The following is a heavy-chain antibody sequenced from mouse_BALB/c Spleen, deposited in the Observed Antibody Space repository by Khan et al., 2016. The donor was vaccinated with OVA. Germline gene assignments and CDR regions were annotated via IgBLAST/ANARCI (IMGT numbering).Heavy chain of an antibody. D-gene: IGHD1-1*02. CDR1: GYTFTSYD. Sequence: QVQLQQSGAELVKPGASVKLSCKASGYTFTSYDINWVRQRPEQGLEWIGWIFPGDDSTKYNEKFKDKATLTTDKSSSTAYMQLSRLTSEDSAVXFCARHYYGGNLYWYFDVWGAGTTVTVSS. V-gene: IGHV1-85*01. CDR2: IFPGDDST. J-gene: IGHJ1*01. CDR3: ARHYYGGNLYWYFDV.